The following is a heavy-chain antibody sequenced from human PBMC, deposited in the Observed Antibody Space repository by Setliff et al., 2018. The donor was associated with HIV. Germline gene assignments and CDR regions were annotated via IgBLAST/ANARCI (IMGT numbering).Heavy chain of an antibody. CDR1: GYSFNRYF. J-gene: IGHJ3*01. D-gene: IGHD3-10*01. CDR2: IYPGDSDT. CDR3: AKHLSPGSYSHFPF. Sequence: GESLKISCKASGYSFNRYFIGWVRQMPGKGLEWMAIIYPGDSDTRYSPSFRGQVTISADKSISTAYLQWSSLKASDTAMYYCAKHLSPGSYSHFPFWGQGTMVTVSS. V-gene: IGHV5-51*01.